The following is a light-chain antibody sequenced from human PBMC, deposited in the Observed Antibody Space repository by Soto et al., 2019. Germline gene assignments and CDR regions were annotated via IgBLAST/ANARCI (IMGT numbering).Light chain of an antibody. CDR1: SSDVGGYNY. CDR2: DVS. V-gene: IGLV2-14*01. CDR3: SSYTSSSTYV. Sequence: QSVLTQPASLSGSPGQSISISCTGTSSDVGGYNYVSWYQQHPGKAPKLMTYDVSNRPSGVSNRFSGSKSGNTASLTISGLQAEDEADYYCSSYTSSSTYVFGNGTKVTVL. J-gene: IGLJ1*01.